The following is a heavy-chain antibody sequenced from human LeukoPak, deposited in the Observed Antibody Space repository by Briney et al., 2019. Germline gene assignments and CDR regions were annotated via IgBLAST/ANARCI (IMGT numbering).Heavy chain of an antibody. J-gene: IGHJ1*01. CDR3: AKVGRSGLEYFQH. D-gene: IGHD6-19*01. CDR1: GFTVSSNY. Sequence: GGSLRLSCAASGFTVSSNYMSWVRQAPGKGLEWVSAISGSGGSTYYADSVKGRFTISRDNSKNTLYLQMNSLRAEDTAVYYCAKVGRSGLEYFQHWGQGTLVTVSS. V-gene: IGHV3-23*01. CDR2: ISGSGGST.